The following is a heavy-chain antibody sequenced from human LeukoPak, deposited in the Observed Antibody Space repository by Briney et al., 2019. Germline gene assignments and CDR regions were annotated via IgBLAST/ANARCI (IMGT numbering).Heavy chain of an antibody. CDR1: GYTFTSYG. Sequence: ASVKVSCKASGYTFTSYGISWVRQAPGQGLEWMGWISAYNGNTNYAQKLQGRVTMTTDTSTSTAYMELRSLRSDDTAVYYCARDFGIQLWLLEIDYWGQGTLVTVSS. D-gene: IGHD5-18*01. CDR2: ISAYNGNT. J-gene: IGHJ4*02. CDR3: ARDFGIQLWLLEIDY. V-gene: IGHV1-18*01.